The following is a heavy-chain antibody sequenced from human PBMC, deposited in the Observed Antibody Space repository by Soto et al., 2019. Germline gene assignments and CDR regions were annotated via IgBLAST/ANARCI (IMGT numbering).Heavy chain of an antibody. D-gene: IGHD1-26*01. CDR1: GLIFGDAW. V-gene: IGHV3-15*02. J-gene: IGHJ4*02. CDR2: VTRKSDGETT. CDR3: VAGSPFEY. Sequence: DVQLEDSGGAWVRPGGSLRLPFAGSGLIFGDAWLSWVGKAPGKGREWVARVTRKSDGETTDYAAPVTGRFTISRDASKPTVYLQMNSLKIDDTGIYYCVAGSPFEYWGQGTLVTVSS.